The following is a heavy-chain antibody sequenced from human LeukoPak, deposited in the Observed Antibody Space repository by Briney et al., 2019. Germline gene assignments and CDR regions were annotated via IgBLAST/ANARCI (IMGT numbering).Heavy chain of an antibody. CDR2: IKSKTDGGTT. Sequence: GGSLRLSCAASGFTFSNTWMSWVRQAPGKGLEWVGRIKSKTDGGTTDYAAPVKGRFTISRDDSKNTLYLQMNSLKTEDTAVYYCTAAYSIYYYYYMDVWGKGTTVTVSS. CDR1: GFTFSNTW. V-gene: IGHV3-15*01. D-gene: IGHD4-11*01. CDR3: TAAYSIYYYYYMDV. J-gene: IGHJ6*03.